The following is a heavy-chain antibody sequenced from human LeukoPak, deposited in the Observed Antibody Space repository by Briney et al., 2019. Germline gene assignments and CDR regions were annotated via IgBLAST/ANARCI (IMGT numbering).Heavy chain of an antibody. J-gene: IGHJ6*03. D-gene: IGHD6-19*01. CDR2: MNPNSGNT. Sequence: ASVKVSCKAPGYTFTSYDINWVRQATGQGLEWMGWMNPNSGNTAYAQNFQGRVTMTTDTSTSTAYMELRSLRSDDTAVYYCARDLSGWYLGDYYYYYMDVWGKGTTVTISS. V-gene: IGHV1-8*01. CDR1: GYTFTSYD. CDR3: ARDLSGWYLGDYYYYYMDV.